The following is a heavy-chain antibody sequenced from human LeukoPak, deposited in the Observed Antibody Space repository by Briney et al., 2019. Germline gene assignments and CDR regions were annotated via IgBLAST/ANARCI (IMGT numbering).Heavy chain of an antibody. CDR3: AAASNYYDRSNYYSYAMDV. J-gene: IGHJ6*02. Sequence: GTSVKVSCKASGFTFTTSAVQWVRQARGQRLEWIGWIVVGSGNTNYAQKFQERVTITRDMSTSTVYMDLSGQRSEDTAVYYCAAASNYYDRSNYYSYAMDVRGQGTTVTVSS. V-gene: IGHV1-58*01. CDR1: GFTFTTSA. CDR2: IVVGSGNT. D-gene: IGHD3-22*01.